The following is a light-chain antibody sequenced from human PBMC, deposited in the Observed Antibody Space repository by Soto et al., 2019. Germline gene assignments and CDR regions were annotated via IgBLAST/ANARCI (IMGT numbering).Light chain of an antibody. CDR2: ELS. CDR1: SSDVGSYDY. J-gene: IGLJ1*01. CDR3: SSYPRSSIVV. V-gene: IGLV2-14*01. Sequence: QSVLTQPASVSGSPGQPINISCTGTSSDVGSYDYVSWYQQHPGKVPKLLIHELSYRPLGVSNLFSGSESGNTASLTISVLQVEVVAEYSCSSYPRSSIVVFVTGTNVT.